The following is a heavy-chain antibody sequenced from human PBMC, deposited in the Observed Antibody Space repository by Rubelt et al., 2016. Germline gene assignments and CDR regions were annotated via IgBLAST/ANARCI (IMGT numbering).Heavy chain of an antibody. J-gene: IGHJ4*02. D-gene: IGHD5-18*01. Sequence: QVQLQESGPGLVKPSETLSLTCTVSGYSISSGYYWGWLRQPPGKGLEWIGYIYSSGSTNYNPSLKSGVAISVDTSKSQFSRKLSAVTAADTAVYYCARGTAMALFDYWGQGTLVTVSS. CDR2: IYSSGST. CDR3: ARGTAMALFDY. CDR1: GYSISSGYY. V-gene: IGHV4-38-2*02.